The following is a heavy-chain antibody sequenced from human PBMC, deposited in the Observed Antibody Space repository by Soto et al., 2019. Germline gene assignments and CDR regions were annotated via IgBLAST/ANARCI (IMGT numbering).Heavy chain of an antibody. CDR3: ALQYPYYYYGMDV. CDR2: ISGSGGST. Sequence: GGSLRLSCAASGFTFSSYAMSWVRQAPGTRLEWVSAISGSGGSTYYADSVKGRFTISRYNSKNTLYLQMNSLRAEDTAVYYCALQYPYYYYGMDVWGQGTTVTVSS. V-gene: IGHV3-23*01. D-gene: IGHD2-2*02. CDR1: GFTFSSYA. J-gene: IGHJ6*02.